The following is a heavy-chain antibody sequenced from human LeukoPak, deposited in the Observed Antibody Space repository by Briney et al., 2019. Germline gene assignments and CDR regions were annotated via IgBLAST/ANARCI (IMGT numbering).Heavy chain of an antibody. CDR1: DGSISSYY. CDR2: IYTSGST. V-gene: IGHV4-4*07. D-gene: IGHD1-26*01. J-gene: IGHJ5*02. Sequence: SETLSLTCTVSDGSISSYYWSWIRQPAGKGLEWIGRIYTSGSTNYNPSLKSRVTISVDKSKNQFSLKLSPVTAADTAVYYCARDGRYGYNWFDPWGQGTLVTVSS. CDR3: ARDGRYGYNWFDP.